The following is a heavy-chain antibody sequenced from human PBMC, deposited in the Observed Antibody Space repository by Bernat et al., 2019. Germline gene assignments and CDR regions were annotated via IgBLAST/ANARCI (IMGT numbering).Heavy chain of an antibody. J-gene: IGHJ5*02. D-gene: IGHD1-26*01. Sequence: QVQLVQSGAEVKKPGASVKVSCKASGYTFTSYCMHWVRQAPGQGLEWMGIINPSGGSTSYAQKFQGRVTMTTDTSTSTAYMELRSLRSDDTAVYYCALKGGWELAGWFDPWGQGTLVTVSS. CDR3: ALKGGWELAGWFDP. V-gene: IGHV1-46*01. CDR2: INPSGGST. CDR1: GYTFTSYC.